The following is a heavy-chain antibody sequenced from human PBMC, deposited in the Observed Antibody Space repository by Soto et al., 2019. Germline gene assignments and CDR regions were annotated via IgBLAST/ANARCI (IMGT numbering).Heavy chain of an antibody. CDR3: ARGIQLWSPGAFDI. V-gene: IGHV1-69*13. CDR1: GGTFSSYA. J-gene: IGHJ3*02. CDR2: IIPIFGTA. D-gene: IGHD5-18*01. Sequence: SVKVSCKASGGTFSSYAISWVRQAHGQGLEWMGGIIPIFGTANYAQKFQGRVTITADESTSTAYMELSSLRSEDTAVYYCARGIQLWSPGAFDIWGQGTMVTVSS.